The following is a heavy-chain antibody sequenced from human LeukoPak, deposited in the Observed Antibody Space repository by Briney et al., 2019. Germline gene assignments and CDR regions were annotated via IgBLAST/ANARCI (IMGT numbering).Heavy chain of an antibody. Sequence: GGSLRLSCAASGLAISDYSMSWIRQAPGKGLEWVSYISSSSSYTNYADSVKGRFTISRDNAKNSLYLQMNSLRAEDTAVYYCARGGTSPYGMDVWGQGTTVTVSS. V-gene: IGHV3-11*06. D-gene: IGHD3-16*01. CDR1: GLAISDYS. CDR3: ARGGTSPYGMDV. CDR2: ISSSSSYT. J-gene: IGHJ6*02.